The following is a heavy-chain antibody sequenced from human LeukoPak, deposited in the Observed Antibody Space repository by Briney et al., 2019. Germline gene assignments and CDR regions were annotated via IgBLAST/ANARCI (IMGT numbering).Heavy chain of an antibody. CDR1: GFTFSSYG. V-gene: IGHV3-30*18. CDR2: ISYDGSNK. J-gene: IGHJ2*01. CDR3: AKDPGGDVLLNWYFDL. Sequence: PGGSLRLSCAASGFTFSSYGMHWVRQAPGKGLEWVAVISYDGSNKYYADSVKGRFTISRDNSKNTLYLQMNSLRAEDTAVYYCAKDPGGDVLLNWYFDLWGRGTLVTVSS. D-gene: IGHD3-16*01.